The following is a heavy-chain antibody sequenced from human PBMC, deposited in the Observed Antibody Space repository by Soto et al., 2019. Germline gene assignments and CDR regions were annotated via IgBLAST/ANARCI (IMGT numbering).Heavy chain of an antibody. J-gene: IGHJ5*02. CDR1: GYTFTSYG. CDR2: ISAYNGNT. CDR3: ARDERDIVLVPAAMTDPNWFDP. V-gene: IGHV1-18*01. D-gene: IGHD2-2*01. Sequence: ASVKVSCKASGYTFTSYGISWVRQAPGQGLEWMGWISAYNGNTNYAQKLQGRVTMTTDTSTSTAYMELRSLRSDDTAVYYCARDERDIVLVPAAMTDPNWFDPCGQGTLVTVPS.